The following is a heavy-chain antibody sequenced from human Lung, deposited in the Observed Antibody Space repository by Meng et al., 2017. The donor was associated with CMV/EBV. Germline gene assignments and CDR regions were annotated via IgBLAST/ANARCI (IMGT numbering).Heavy chain of an antibody. V-gene: IGHV1-69*02. D-gene: IGHD3-10*01. CDR2: VIPVLGLA. CDR1: FTPYT. Sequence: FTPYTLHWVRRAPGQGLESMGRVIPVLGLANYARRFQGRVTIAAHRSTCTAYMELKSLRSEDTAHYYCARSYYHDRVGGTSTGWLDPWGQGTLVTVSS. J-gene: IGHJ5*02. CDR3: ARSYYHDRVGGTSTGWLDP.